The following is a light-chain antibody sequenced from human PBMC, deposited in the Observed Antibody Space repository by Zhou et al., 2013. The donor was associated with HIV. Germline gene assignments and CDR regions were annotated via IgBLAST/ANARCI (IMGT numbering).Light chain of an antibody. CDR3: QQANSFPLT. J-gene: IGKJ4*01. Sequence: DVQMAQSPSSVSASVGDTVTITCRASQDIKTWLAWYQQKPGQAPYLLIYGASSLHGGVSSRFSGRGSGTEFTLTITNLQPEDFATYYCQQANSFPLTFGGGTKVEIK. CDR1: QDIKTW. V-gene: IGKV1-12*01. CDR2: GAS.